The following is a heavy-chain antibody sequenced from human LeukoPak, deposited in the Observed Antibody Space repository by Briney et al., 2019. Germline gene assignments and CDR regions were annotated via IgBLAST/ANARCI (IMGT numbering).Heavy chain of an antibody. Sequence: GGSLRLSCAASGFTFSTYSMNWVRQAPGKGLEWVSSISSSSSTYIYYADSVKGRFTISRDNAKNSLYLQMNSLRAEDTAVYNCARGGFGVGATLFDYWGQGTLVTVSS. CDR3: ARGGFGVGATLFDY. CDR2: ISSSSSTYI. CDR1: GFTFSTYS. D-gene: IGHD6-25*01. V-gene: IGHV3-21*01. J-gene: IGHJ4*02.